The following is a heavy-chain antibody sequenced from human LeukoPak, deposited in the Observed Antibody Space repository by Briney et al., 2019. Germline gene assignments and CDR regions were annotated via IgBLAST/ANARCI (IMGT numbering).Heavy chain of an antibody. V-gene: IGHV3-23*01. J-gene: IGHJ4*02. Sequence: GGSLRLSCAASGFTFSSYAMTWVRQAPGKGLEWVSGISGSAGSTYYADSVKGRFTISRDNSKNTLYLQMNSLRAEDTAVYYCAKDLAGYGDYNQLFNYWGQGTLVTVSS. CDR3: AKDLAGYGDYNQLFNY. CDR1: GFTFSSYA. D-gene: IGHD4-17*01. CDR2: ISGSAGST.